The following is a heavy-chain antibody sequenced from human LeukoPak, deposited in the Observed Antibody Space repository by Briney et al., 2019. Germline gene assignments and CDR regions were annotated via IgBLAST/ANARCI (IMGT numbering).Heavy chain of an antibody. CDR2: INHSGST. V-gene: IGHV4-34*01. J-gene: IGHJ3*02. CDR1: GGSFSGYY. Sequence: SEALSLTCAVYGGSFSGYYWSWIRQPPGKGLEWIGEINHSGSTNYNPSLKSRVTISVDTSKNQFSLKLSSVTAADTAVYYCARKVRRWPIGWLQGAFDIWGQGTMVTVSS. D-gene: IGHD5-24*01. CDR3: ARKVRRWPIGWLQGAFDI.